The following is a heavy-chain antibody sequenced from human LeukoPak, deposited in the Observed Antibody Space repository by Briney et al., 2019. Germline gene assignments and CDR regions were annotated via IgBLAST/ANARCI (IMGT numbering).Heavy chain of an antibody. Sequence: PGGSLRLSCAASGFTFSSYWMSWVRQAPGKGLEWVANIKQDGSEKYYVDSVKGRFTISRDNAKNSLYLQMNSLRAEDTAVYYCASLGYYDYVWGSYRDLELDYWGQGTLVTVSS. CDR2: IKQDGSEK. CDR1: GFTFSSYW. J-gene: IGHJ4*02. D-gene: IGHD3-16*02. V-gene: IGHV3-7*01. CDR3: ASLGYYDYVWGSYRDLELDY.